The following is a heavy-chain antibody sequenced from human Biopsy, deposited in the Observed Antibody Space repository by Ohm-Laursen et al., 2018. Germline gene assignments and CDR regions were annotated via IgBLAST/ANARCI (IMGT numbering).Heavy chain of an antibody. Sequence: ASVKVSCKASDYTFYRYGITWVRRAPGQGLEWMGWITADEKNSAPKLQGRVTMTTDMSTSTAYMELRGLKSDDTAVYYCARVFGGAYYSYAFDIWGQGTLVIVSS. J-gene: IGHJ3*02. CDR2: ITADEK. CDR1: DYTFYRYG. CDR3: ARVFGGAYYSYAFDI. D-gene: IGHD1-26*01. V-gene: IGHV1-18*04.